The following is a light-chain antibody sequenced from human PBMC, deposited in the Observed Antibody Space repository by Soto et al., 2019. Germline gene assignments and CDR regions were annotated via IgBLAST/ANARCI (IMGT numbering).Light chain of an antibody. CDR3: QQYNNWPVALT. V-gene: IGKV3-15*01. CDR1: QSVSSN. J-gene: IGKJ4*01. Sequence: EIVMTQSPATLSVSPGERATLSCRASQSVSSNLAWYQQKPGQAPRLLIYGASTRATGIPARFSGSGSGTEFPLTISSLQSEDFAVYYCQQYNNWPVALTFGGGTKVEIK. CDR2: GAS.